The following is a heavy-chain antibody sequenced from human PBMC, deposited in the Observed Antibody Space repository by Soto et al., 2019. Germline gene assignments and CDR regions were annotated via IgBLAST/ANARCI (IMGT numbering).Heavy chain of an antibody. V-gene: IGHV4-59*01. Sequence: SETLSLTCTVSGGSISSYYWSWIRQPPGKGLEWIGYIYYSGSTNYNPSLKSRVTISVDTSKNQFSLKLSSVTAADTAVYYCARTRQWQWPTGAVNYFDYWGQGTLVTVSS. D-gene: IGHD6-19*01. CDR2: IYYSGST. CDR3: ARTRQWQWPTGAVNYFDY. J-gene: IGHJ4*02. CDR1: GGSISSYY.